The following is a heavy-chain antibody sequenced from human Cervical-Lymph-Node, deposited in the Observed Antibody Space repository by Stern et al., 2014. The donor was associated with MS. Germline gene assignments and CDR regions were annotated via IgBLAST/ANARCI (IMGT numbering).Heavy chain of an antibody. CDR1: GFTFSSYA. CDR3: AKVGVTGWYWYYFDY. J-gene: IGHJ4*02. Sequence: EMQLLESGGGLVQRGGSLRLSCAASGFTFSSYAMSWVRQAPGKGLEWVSTISTSGDSTYSADSVKGRFSISRDNSKNTLYLQMNSLRAEDTAVYYCAKVGVTGWYWYYFDYWGQGTLVTVSS. D-gene: IGHD6-19*01. V-gene: IGHV3-23*01. CDR2: ISTSGDST.